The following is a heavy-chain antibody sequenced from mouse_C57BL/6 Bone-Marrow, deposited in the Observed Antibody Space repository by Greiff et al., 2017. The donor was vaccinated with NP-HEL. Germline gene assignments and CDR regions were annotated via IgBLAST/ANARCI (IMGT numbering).Heavy chain of an antibody. V-gene: IGHV1-81*01. CDR3: ARELRLLDWFAY. Sequence: VQLQQSGAELARPGASVKLSCKASGYTFTSYGISWVKQRTGQGLEWIGEIYPRSGNTYYNEKFKGKAALTADKSSSTAYMELRSLTSEDSAVYFCARELRLLDWFAYWGQGTLVTVSA. J-gene: IGHJ3*01. D-gene: IGHD3-2*02. CDR1: GYTFTSYG. CDR2: IYPRSGNT.